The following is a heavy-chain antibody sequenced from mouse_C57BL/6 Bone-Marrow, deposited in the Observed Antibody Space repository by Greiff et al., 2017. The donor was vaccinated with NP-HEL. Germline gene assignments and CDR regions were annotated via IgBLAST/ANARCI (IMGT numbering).Heavy chain of an antibody. J-gene: IGHJ4*01. V-gene: IGHV14-4*01. CDR3: TTEEYYAMDY. CDR2: IDPENGDT. Sequence: EVQLQQSGAELVRPGASVKLSCTASGFNIKDDYMNWVKQRPEQGLEWIGWIDPENGDTEYASKFQGKATITADTSSNTAYLQLSSLTSEDTAVYYCTTEEYYAMDYWGQGTSVTVSS. CDR1: GFNIKDDY.